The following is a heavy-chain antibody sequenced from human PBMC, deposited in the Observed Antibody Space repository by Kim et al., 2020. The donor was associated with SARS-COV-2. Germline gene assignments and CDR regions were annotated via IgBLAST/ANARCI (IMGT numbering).Heavy chain of an antibody. CDR2: IYYSGST. CDR3: ARDRRFIGPSSGWYYYYGMDV. CDR1: GGSISSSSYY. D-gene: IGHD6-19*01. V-gene: IGHV4-39*07. J-gene: IGHJ6*02. Sequence: SETLSLTCTVSGGSISSSSYYWGWIRQPPGKGLEWIGSIYYSGSTYYNPSLKSRVTISVDTSKNQFSLKLSSVTAADTAVYYCARDRRFIGPSSGWYYYYGMDVWGQGTTVTVSS.